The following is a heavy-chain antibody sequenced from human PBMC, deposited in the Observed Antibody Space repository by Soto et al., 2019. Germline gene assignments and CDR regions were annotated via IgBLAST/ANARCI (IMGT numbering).Heavy chain of an antibody. V-gene: IGHV3-53*01. CDR2: IYSGGST. Sequence: PGGSLRLSCAASGFTVSSNYMSWVRQAPGKGLEWVSVIYSGGSTYYADSVRGRFTISRDNSKNTLSLQMNNLRAEDTAMYYCAREDNRTSWAFDCWGQGTLVTVSS. CDR1: GFTVSSNY. D-gene: IGHD2-2*01. J-gene: IGHJ4*02. CDR3: AREDNRTSWAFDC.